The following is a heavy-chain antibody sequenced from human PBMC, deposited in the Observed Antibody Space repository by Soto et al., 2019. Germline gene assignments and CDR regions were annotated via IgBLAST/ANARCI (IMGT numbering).Heavy chain of an antibody. CDR3: AASCVACGGFNYYGMDV. CDR1: GGSISSGGYY. D-gene: IGHD2-21*01. J-gene: IGHJ6*02. CDR2: IYYSRTT. Sequence: SETLSLTCTVSGGSISSGGYYWYWIRQHPGKGLEWIGYIYYSRTTYYNPSLKSRVTISVDTSKNQFSLKLSSVTAADTAVYYCAASCVACGGFNYYGMDVWGQGTTVTVSS. V-gene: IGHV4-31*03.